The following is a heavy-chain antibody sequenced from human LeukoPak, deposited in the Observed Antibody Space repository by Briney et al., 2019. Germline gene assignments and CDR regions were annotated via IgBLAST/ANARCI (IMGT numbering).Heavy chain of an antibody. Sequence: PGGSLRLSCASSGFTLSSYWMSSVRQAPGKGPERVANINQNRSDNDYVDCVNGRLTISSDNAKYSLHLQMNSPSAEDTAVYYCAREVIAYHCSGGSCMGPDYWGQGTLVTVS. CDR2: INQNRSDN. CDR3: AREVIAYHCSGGSCMGPDY. J-gene: IGHJ4*02. D-gene: IGHD2-15*01. V-gene: IGHV3-7*01. CDR1: GFTLSSYW.